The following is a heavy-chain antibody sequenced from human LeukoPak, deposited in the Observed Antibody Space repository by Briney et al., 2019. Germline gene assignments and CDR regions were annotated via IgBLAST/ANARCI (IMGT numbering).Heavy chain of an antibody. CDR3: ARGRNPYYGSGSYYLDY. V-gene: IGHV1-2*02. D-gene: IGHD3-10*01. J-gene: IGHJ4*02. CDR1: GYTFTGYY. CDR2: INANSGGT. Sequence: ASVKVSCKASGYTFTGYYMHWVRQAPGQGLEWMGWINANSGGTNYAQKLQGRVTMTTDTSTSTAYMELRSLRSDDTAVYYCARGRNPYYGSGSYYLDYWGQGTLVTVSS.